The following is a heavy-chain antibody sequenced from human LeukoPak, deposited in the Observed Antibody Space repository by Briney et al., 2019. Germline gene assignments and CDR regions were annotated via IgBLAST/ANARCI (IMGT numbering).Heavy chain of an antibody. CDR2: ISSSGSTI. J-gene: IGHJ4*02. Sequence: GESLKISCASSGFTFSSYEMNWVRQAPGKGLEWVSYISSSGSTIYYADSVKGRFTISRDNAKNSLYLQMNSLRAEDTAVYYCARDTKKQIAAAVDYWGQGTLVTVSS. CDR3: ARDTKKQIAAAVDY. CDR1: GFTFSSYE. V-gene: IGHV3-48*03. D-gene: IGHD6-13*01.